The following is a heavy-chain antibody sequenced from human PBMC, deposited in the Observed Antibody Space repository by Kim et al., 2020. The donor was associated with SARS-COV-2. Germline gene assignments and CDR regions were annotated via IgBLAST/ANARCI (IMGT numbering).Heavy chain of an antibody. CDR1: GFTFSSYD. CDR3: ARSSSWYVNSHYYYGMDV. J-gene: IGHJ6*02. CDR2: IGTAGDT. Sequence: GGSLRLSCAASGFTFSSYDMHWVRQATGKGLEWVSAIGTAGDTYYPGSVKGRFTISRENAKNSLYLQMNSLRAGDTAVYYCARSSSWYVNSHYYYGMDVWGQGTTVTVSS. D-gene: IGHD6-13*01. V-gene: IGHV3-13*01.